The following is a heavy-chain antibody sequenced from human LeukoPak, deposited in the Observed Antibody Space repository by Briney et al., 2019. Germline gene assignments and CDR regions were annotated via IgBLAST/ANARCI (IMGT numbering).Heavy chain of an antibody. D-gene: IGHD6-13*01. CDR1: GGSISSYY. CDR3: ARSVAAAGTARFDY. Sequence: PSEALSLTCTVSGGSISSYYWSWIRQPPGKGLEWRGYIFYSGSTNYNPSLKSRVTISEDTSKNKFSLKLSSVTAADTAVYYCARSVAAAGTARFDYWGQGTLVTVSS. J-gene: IGHJ4*02. V-gene: IGHV4-59*01. CDR2: IFYSGST.